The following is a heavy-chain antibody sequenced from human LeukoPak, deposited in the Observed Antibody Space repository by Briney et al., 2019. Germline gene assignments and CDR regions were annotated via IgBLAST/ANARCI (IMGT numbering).Heavy chain of an antibody. J-gene: IGHJ3*02. Sequence: ASVKVSCKASGYTFVSYGFNWVRQAPGQGLEWMGWMNPDNGNTGWAQKFQGRLTMTRDTSISTAYMELSNLESEDTAVYYCAIALTDIVVAPAIWGQGTAVTVSS. V-gene: IGHV1-8*01. D-gene: IGHD2-2*01. CDR2: MNPDNGNT. CDR1: GYTFVSYG. CDR3: AIALTDIVVAPAI.